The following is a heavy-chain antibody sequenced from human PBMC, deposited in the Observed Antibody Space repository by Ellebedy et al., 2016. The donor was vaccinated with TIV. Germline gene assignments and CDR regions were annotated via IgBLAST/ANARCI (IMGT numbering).Heavy chain of an antibody. J-gene: IGHJ4*02. Sequence: GESLKISXAASGFTFSSYSMNWVRQAPGKGLEWVSSISSSSSYIYYADSVKGRFTISRDNAKNSLYLQMNSLRAEDTAVYYCARDTRYYDFWSGYPYWGQGTLVTVSS. CDR3: ARDTRYYDFWSGYPY. V-gene: IGHV3-21*01. CDR2: ISSSSSYI. D-gene: IGHD3-3*01. CDR1: GFTFSSYS.